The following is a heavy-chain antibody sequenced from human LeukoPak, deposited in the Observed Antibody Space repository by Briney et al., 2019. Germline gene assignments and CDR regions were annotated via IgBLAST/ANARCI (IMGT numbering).Heavy chain of an antibody. CDR1: GGSISSYY. CDR3: ARDDYSSTSCTFDY. CDR2: IYTSGST. J-gene: IGHJ4*02. D-gene: IGHD2-2*01. Sequence: KPSETLSLTCTVSGGSISSYYWSWIRQPAGKGLEWIGRIYTSGSTNYNPSLKSRVTMSVDTSKNQFSLKLSSVTAADTAVYYCARDDYSSTSCTFDYWGQGTLVTVSS. V-gene: IGHV4-4*07.